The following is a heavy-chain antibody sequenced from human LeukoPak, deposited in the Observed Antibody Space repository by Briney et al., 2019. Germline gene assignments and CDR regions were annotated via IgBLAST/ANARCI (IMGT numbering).Heavy chain of an antibody. CDR3: AKGTVAGTGYFDY. D-gene: IGHD6-19*01. V-gene: IGHV3-30*18. CDR2: IPYDGTNK. Sequence: GGSLRLSCAASGFTFSSYGMEWVRQAPGRGLEWVALIPYDGTNKYYADSVKGRFTISRDNSKNTLFLQMNSLRAEDTAVYYCAKGTVAGTGYFDYWGQGTLVTVSS. J-gene: IGHJ4*02. CDR1: GFTFSSYG.